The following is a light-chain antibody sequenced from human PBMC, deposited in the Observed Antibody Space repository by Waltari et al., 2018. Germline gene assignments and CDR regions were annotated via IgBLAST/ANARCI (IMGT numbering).Light chain of an antibody. V-gene: IGKV1-39*01. CDR3: QQSYSLFT. J-gene: IGKJ3*01. Sequence: DIQMTQSPSSLSASVGDRVTITCRASQSIDSFLNWYQKKPGKPPKLLIYAASSLQSGVPSRFSGSGSGTDFTLSISSLQPEEFATYYCQQSYSLFTFGPGTKVDI. CDR2: AAS. CDR1: QSIDSF.